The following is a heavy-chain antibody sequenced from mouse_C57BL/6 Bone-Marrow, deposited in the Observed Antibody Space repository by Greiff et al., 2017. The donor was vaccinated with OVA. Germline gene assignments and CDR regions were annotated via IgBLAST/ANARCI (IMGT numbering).Heavy chain of an antibody. J-gene: IGHJ4*01. CDR1: GFSFTTYA. CDR2: IRSKSNNYAT. CDR3: VRHGYYAMDY. V-gene: IGHV10-1*01. Sequence: EVQLVESGGGLVQPKGSLKLSCAASGFSFTTYAMNWVRQAPGKGLEWVARIRSKSNNYATYSADSVKDRFTISRDDSESMLYLQMNNLKTEDTAMYYCVRHGYYAMDYWGQGTSVTVSS.